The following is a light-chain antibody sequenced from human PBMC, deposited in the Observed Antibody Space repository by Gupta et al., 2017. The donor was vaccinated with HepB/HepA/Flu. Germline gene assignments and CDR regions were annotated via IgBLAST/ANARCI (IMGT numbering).Light chain of an antibody. Sequence: EIVMTQSPATLSVSPGERATLSCRASQSVNSNLAWYQQKPGQAPRLLIVGASTRATGVPARFSGSGYGRDFTLTISSRQSEDFTVYYCQEYNNWPTWTFGQGTKVEIK. CDR2: GAS. J-gene: IGKJ1*01. CDR3: QEYNNWPTWT. V-gene: IGKV3-15*01. CDR1: QSVNSN.